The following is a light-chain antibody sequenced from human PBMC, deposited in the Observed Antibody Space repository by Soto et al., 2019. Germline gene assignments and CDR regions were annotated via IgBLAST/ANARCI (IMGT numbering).Light chain of an antibody. J-gene: IGLJ3*02. Sequence: QSILTQPPSASGTPGQRVTISCSGSSSNIGSNTVNWYQQLPGTAPKLLMYDNNQRPSGVPDRFSGSKSGTSASLAISGLQSEDEADYSCAAWDDSLNGLWVFGGGTKLTVL. CDR3: AAWDDSLNGLWV. CDR2: DNN. V-gene: IGLV1-44*01. CDR1: SSNIGSNT.